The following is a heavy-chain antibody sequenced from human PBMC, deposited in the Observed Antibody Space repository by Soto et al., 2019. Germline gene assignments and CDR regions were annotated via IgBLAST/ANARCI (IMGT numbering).Heavy chain of an antibody. V-gene: IGHV1-18*01. CDR3: ARDSGSTRDPYYYYGMDV. Sequence: ASVKVSCQASGYTLTSYGISWVRQAPGQGLEWMGWISAYNGNTNYAQKLQGRVTMTTDTSTSTAYMELRSLRSDDTAVYYCARDSGSTRDPYYYYGMDVWGQGTTVTVSS. J-gene: IGHJ6*02. CDR2: ISAYNGNT. CDR1: GYTLTSYG. D-gene: IGHD1-26*01.